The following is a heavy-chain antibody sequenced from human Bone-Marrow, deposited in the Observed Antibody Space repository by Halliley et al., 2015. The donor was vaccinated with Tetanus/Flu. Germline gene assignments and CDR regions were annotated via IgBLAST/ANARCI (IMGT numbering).Heavy chain of an antibody. D-gene: IGHD3-22*01. J-gene: IGHJ4*02. CDR3: VTGDHYDSSGSYVPFDD. V-gene: IGHV3-20*03. CDR2: NWNGANP. Sequence: NWNGANPGYAESVRGRFIISRDNAKNSLYLQMNRLRVEDTALYFCVTGDHYDSSGSYVPFDDWGQGTLVSVSS.